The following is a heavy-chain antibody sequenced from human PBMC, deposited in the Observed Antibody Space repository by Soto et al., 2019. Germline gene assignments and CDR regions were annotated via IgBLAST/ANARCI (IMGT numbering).Heavy chain of an antibody. J-gene: IGHJ4*02. D-gene: IGHD6-13*01. Sequence: QVQLVQSGAEVKKPGSSVKVSCKASGGPFSSYVLTWVRPAPGQGLDGMGRIIPMFGITDFAPKFQGRVTITADKTTTTAYMKLSSLRAEDTSISYYARDRALNNAAVGMAYWGQGTLVTVSS. CDR3: ARDRALNNAAVGMAY. CDR2: IIPMFGIT. CDR1: GGPFSSYV. V-gene: IGHV1-69*04.